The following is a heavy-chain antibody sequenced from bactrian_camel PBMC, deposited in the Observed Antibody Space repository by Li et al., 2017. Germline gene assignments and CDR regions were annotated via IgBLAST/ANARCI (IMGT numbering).Heavy chain of an antibody. CDR1: DRTLSTYC. D-gene: IGHD5*01. J-gene: IGHJ4*01. CDR2: IESDGST. V-gene: IGHV3S57*01. CDR3: AARSVQILLVSTWYRRGVPS. Sequence: HVQLVESGGGSVQAGGSLRLSCTTSDRTLSTYCLGWFRQIPDREREGVAGIESDGSTSYADSVKGRFSISQDSAKNILYLRMHSLKPEDTAMYYCAARSVQILLVSTWYRRGVPSLGPGYPGHRL.